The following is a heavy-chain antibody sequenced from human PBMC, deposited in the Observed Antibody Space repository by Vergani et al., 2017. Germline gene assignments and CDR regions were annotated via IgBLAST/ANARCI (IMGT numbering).Heavy chain of an antibody. Sequence: QVQLQESGPGLVKPSGTLSLTCAVSGGSISSSNWWSWVRQPPGKGLEWIGYIYYSGSTYYNPSLKSRVTISVDTSKNQFSLKLSSVTAADTAVYYCARLSLGETVWFDPWGQGTLVTVSS. CDR2: IYYSGST. CDR1: GGSISSSNW. CDR3: ARLSLGETVWFDP. J-gene: IGHJ5*02. D-gene: IGHD3-10*01. V-gene: IGHV4-4*02.